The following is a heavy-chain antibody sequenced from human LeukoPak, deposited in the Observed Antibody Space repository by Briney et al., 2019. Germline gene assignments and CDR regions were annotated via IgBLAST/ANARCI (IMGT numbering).Heavy chain of an antibody. CDR1: GFTFSSYA. Sequence: PGGSLRLSCAASGFTFSSYAMSWVRQAPGKGLEWVSAISGSGGSTYYADSVKGRFTISRDNSKNTLYLQMNSLRAEDTAVYYCARLPTGYPNWFDSWGQGTLVTVSS. CDR2: ISGSGGST. CDR3: ARLPTGYPNWFDS. J-gene: IGHJ5*01. V-gene: IGHV3-23*01. D-gene: IGHD3-9*01.